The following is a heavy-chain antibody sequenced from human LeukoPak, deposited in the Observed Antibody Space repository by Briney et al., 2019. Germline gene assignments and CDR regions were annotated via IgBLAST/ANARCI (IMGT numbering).Heavy chain of an antibody. Sequence: GRSLRLSCTVSGFTFGDNAVSWVRQAPGKGLEWVGFIRSKAYGGTTEYAASVKGRFTISRDDSKSIAYLQMNSLKTEDTGVYYCTRDSRSGYSSRGGDYWGQGTLVTVSS. J-gene: IGHJ4*02. V-gene: IGHV3-49*04. CDR1: GFTFGDNA. CDR2: IRSKAYGGTT. D-gene: IGHD6-13*01. CDR3: TRDSRSGYSSRGGDY.